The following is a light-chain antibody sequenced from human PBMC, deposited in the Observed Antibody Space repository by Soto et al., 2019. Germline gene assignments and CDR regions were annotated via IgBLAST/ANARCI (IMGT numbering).Light chain of an antibody. J-gene: IGKJ1*01. CDR3: QQYNSYSPWT. CDR2: AAS. CDR1: QSISRW. V-gene: IGKV1-5*01. Sequence: DIQMSQSPSTLSASVGDRVTITCRASQSISRWLAWYQQKPGKAPKLLIYAASSLQSGVPSRFSASGSGTNFTLTISSLQPEDFATYYCQQYNSYSPWTFGQGTKVDIK.